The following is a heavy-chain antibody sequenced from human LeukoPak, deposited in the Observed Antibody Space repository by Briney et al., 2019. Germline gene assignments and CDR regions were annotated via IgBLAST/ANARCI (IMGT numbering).Heavy chain of an antibody. Sequence: ASVKVSCKASGYTFTSYGISWVRQAPGQGLEWMGWISAYNGNTNYAQKLQGRVTMTTDTSTSTAYMELRSLRSDDTAVYYCARDHCSGDSCYSDYFDYWGQGTLVTVSS. CDR3: ARDHCSGDSCYSDYFDY. CDR2: ISAYNGNT. J-gene: IGHJ4*02. V-gene: IGHV1-18*01. D-gene: IGHD2-15*01. CDR1: GYTFTSYG.